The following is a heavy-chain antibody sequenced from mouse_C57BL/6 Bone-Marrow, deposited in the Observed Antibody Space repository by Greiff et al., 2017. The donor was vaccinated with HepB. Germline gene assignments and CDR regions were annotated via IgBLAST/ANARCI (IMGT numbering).Heavy chain of an antibody. Sequence: VQLKESGAELVRPGASVKLSCTASGFNIKDYYMHWVKQRPEQGLEWIGRIDPEDGDTEYAPKFQGKATMTADTSSNTAYLQLSSLTSEDTAVYYCTTKRITTEVAGIDYWGQGTTLTVSS. CDR2: IDPEDGDT. CDR3: TTKRITTEVAGIDY. CDR1: GFNIKDYY. J-gene: IGHJ2*01. V-gene: IGHV14-1*01. D-gene: IGHD1-1*01.